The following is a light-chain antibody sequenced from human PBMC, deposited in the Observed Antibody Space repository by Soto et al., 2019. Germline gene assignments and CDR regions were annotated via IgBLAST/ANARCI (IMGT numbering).Light chain of an antibody. CDR1: SSDIGAYNR. Sequence: QSVLTQPPSVSGPPGQSVAISCTGTSSDIGAYNRVSWYQQPPGTAPKLMIYDVNNRPSGVPDRFSGSKSGNTASLTISGLQADDEADYYCSSFTSSNTYVFGTGTKVTVL. CDR3: SSFTSSNTYV. CDR2: DVN. J-gene: IGLJ1*01. V-gene: IGLV2-18*02.